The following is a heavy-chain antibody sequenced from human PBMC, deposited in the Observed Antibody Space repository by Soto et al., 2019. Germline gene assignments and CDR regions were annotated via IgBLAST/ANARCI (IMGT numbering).Heavy chain of an antibody. Sequence: PSETLSLTCAVSGGSISSGGYSWSWIRQPPGKGLEWIGYIYHSGSTYYNPSLKSRVTISVDTSKNQFSLKLSSVTAADTAVYYCARSQYYYGMDVWGQGTTVTVSS. V-gene: IGHV4-30-2*05. CDR3: ARSQYYYGMDV. J-gene: IGHJ6*02. CDR2: IYHSGST. CDR1: GGSISSGGYS.